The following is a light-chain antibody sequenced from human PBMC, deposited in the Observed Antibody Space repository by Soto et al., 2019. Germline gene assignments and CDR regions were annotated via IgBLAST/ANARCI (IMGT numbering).Light chain of an antibody. V-gene: IGKV1-5*01. CDR3: QQYVEYLWT. CDR1: QHIVSW. CDR2: DAS. Sequence: DIQMTQSPPTLSASVGDRVTITCRASQHIVSWLAWYQQKPGKAPKLLIYDASTSERGVPSRFRGSGYGTDFTLTISSLQPDDFATYYCQQYVEYLWTFGHGTKVDIK. J-gene: IGKJ1*01.